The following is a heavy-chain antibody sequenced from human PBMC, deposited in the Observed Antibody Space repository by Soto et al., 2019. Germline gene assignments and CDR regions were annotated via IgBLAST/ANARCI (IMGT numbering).Heavy chain of an antibody. Sequence: QVQLQESGPGLVKTSQTLSLTCTVSGASTGSGGYYWSWIRQHPGKGLQWIGYIYYTGSTYYSPSPKSRPSISVDTSKNEFSLKLDSVTAADTAVYYCARADYGDRGLAFDSWDQGTLVTVSS. V-gene: IGHV4-31*03. CDR3: ARADYGDRGLAFDS. J-gene: IGHJ4*02. D-gene: IGHD4-17*01. CDR2: IYYTGST. CDR1: GASTGSGGYY.